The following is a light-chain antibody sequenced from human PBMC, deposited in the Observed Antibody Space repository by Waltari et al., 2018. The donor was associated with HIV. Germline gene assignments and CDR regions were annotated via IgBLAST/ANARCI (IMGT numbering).Light chain of an antibody. CDR2: RND. J-gene: IGLJ3*02. CDR1: ISNLGGNF. CDR3: STWDNSLSHWV. V-gene: IGLV1-47*01. Sequence: QSVVTQPPSASGTPGQNISISCSGDISNLGGNFVYWYQQRPGTAPRLLIYRNDQRPSGVPDRCSGSKSATSASLAISGLRSEDEADYHCSTWDNSLSHWVFGGGTKVTVL.